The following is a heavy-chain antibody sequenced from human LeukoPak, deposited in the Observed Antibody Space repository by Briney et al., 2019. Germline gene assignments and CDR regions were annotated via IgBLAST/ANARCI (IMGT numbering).Heavy chain of an antibody. CDR3: ARDPSAFAGYFDF. CDR2: IEGDGSST. V-gene: IGHV3-74*01. D-gene: IGHD3-10*01. J-gene: IGHJ4*02. CDR1: GFAFSRYW. Sequence: PGGSLRLSCAASGFAFSRYWMQWVRQAPGKGLVWVSRIEGDGSSTTYADYVKGRFTISRDNAKNTLYLQMNSLRAEDTAVYFCARDPSAFAGYFDFWGQGTLVTASS.